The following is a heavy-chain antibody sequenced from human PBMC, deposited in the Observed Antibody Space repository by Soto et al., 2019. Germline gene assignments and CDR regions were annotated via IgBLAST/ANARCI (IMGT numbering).Heavy chain of an antibody. CDR3: ARDLVAAAGTIYYFDY. J-gene: IGHJ4*02. V-gene: IGHV1-18*01. Sequence: GASVKVSCKASGYTFTSYGISWVRQAPGQGLEWMGWISAYSGNTNYAQKLQGRVTMTTDTSTSTAYMELRSLRSDDTAVYYCARDLVAAAGTIYYFDYWGQGTLVTVSS. CDR2: ISAYSGNT. CDR1: GYTFTSYG. D-gene: IGHD6-13*01.